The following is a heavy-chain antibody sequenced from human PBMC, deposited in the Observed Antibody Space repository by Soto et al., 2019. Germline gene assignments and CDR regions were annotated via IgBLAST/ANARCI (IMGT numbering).Heavy chain of an antibody. D-gene: IGHD3-16*01. CDR2: INPIFGTA. J-gene: IGHJ2*01. CDR3: ARPFQSWPGGWYFDL. CDR1: GGTFSSYS. V-gene: IGHV1-69*01. Sequence: QVQLVQSGAEVKKPGSSVKVSCKASGGTFSSYSINWVRQAPGQGLEWMGGINPIFGTANSAQKFQGRVTLTADESTSTAHMELNSLRNEDTAVYYCARPFQSWPGGWYFDLWGRDTLVTVSS.